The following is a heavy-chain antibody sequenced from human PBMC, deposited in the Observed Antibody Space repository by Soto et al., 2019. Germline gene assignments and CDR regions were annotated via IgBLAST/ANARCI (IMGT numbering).Heavy chain of an antibody. CDR1: RFTFSNYA. D-gene: IGHD2-15*01. CDR2: VTGSGEST. Sequence: HPGGSLRLSCAASRFTFSNYAMNWVRQAPGKGLEWVSGVTGSGESTYYADSVKGRFTISRDNSKNTVYLQMNSLRAEDTAVYYCAGARESEWVVRSPYWFDPWGQGTPVTVSS. CDR3: AGARESEWVVRSPYWFDP. V-gene: IGHV3-23*01. J-gene: IGHJ5*02.